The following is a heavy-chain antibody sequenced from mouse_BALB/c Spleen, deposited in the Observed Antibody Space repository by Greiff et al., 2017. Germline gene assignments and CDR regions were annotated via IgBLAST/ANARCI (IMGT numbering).Heavy chain of an antibody. J-gene: IGHJ3*01. D-gene: IGHD2-4*01. CDR3: ARGEKSTMITTWFAY. CDR2: ISYSGST. V-gene: IGHV3-8*02. CDR1: GDSITSGY. Sequence: DVKLVESGPSLVKPSQTLSLTCSVTGDSITSGYWNWIRKFPGNKLEYMGYISYSGSTYYNPSLKSRISITRDTSKNQYYLQLNSVTTEDTATYYCARGEKSTMITTWFAYWGQGTLVTVSA.